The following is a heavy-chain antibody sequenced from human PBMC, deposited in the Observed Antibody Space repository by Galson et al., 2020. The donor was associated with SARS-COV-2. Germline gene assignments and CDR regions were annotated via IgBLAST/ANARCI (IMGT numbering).Heavy chain of an antibody. CDR3: ARADEGGGAFDI. J-gene: IGHJ3*02. V-gene: IGHV4-59*13. CDR2: IYYSGST. D-gene: IGHD3-16*01. Sequence: SETLSLTCTVSGSSISSYYWSWIRQPPGKGLEWIGYIYYSGSTNYNPSLKSRVTISVDTSKNQFSLKLSSVTAADTAVYYCARADEGGGAFDIWGQGTMVTVSS. CDR1: GSSISSYY.